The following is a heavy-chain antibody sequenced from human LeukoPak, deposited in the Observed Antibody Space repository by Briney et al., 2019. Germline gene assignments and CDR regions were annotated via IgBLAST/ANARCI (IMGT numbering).Heavy chain of an antibody. Sequence: SETLSLTCAVYGGSFSGYYWSWIRQPPGKGLEWIGEINHSGSTNYNPSLKSRVTISVDTSKNQFSLKLSSVTAADTAVYYCARFVVGSYSCGFDIWGQGTMVTVSS. CDR3: ARFVVGSYSCGFDI. CDR2: INHSGST. CDR1: GGSFSGYY. D-gene: IGHD1-26*01. J-gene: IGHJ3*02. V-gene: IGHV4-34*01.